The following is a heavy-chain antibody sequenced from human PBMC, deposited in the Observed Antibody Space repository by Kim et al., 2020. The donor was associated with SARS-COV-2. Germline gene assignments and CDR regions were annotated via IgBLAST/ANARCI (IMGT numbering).Heavy chain of an antibody. CDR1: GGTFSSYA. V-gene: IGHV1-69*04. D-gene: IGHD4-17*01. J-gene: IGHJ6*02. CDR2: IIPILGIA. CDR3: ASYGDSYTYYYYYGMDV. Sequence: AVKVSCKASGGTFSSYAISWVRQAPGQGLEWMGRIIPILGIANYAQKFQGRVTITADKSTSTAYMELSSLRSEDTAVYYCASYGDSYTYYYYYGMDVWGQGTTVTVSS.